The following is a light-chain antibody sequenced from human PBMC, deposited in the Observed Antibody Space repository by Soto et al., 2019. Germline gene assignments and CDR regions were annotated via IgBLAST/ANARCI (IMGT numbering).Light chain of an antibody. J-gene: IGLJ1*01. CDR2: EVX. CDR3: SSYTSSRTLV. Sequence: QSVLTQPASVSGSPGQSITISCTGTSSDVGGYNYVSWYQQHPGKAPKLMIYEVXNRPSGVYNRFSGSKSGNTASLTISGLQAEDEADYYCSSYTSSRTLVFGPGTTGSVL. V-gene: IGLV2-14*01. CDR1: SSDVGGYNY.